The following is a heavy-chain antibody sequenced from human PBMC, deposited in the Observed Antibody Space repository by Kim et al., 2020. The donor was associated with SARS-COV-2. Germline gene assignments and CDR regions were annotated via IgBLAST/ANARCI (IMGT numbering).Heavy chain of an antibody. J-gene: IGHJ4*02. CDR2: IIPIFGTA. CDR1: GGTFSSYA. Sequence: SVKVSCKASGGTFSSYAISWVRQAPGQGLEWMGGIIPIFGTANYAQKFQGRVTITADESTSTAYMELSSLRSEDTAVYYCARGVYWNSQGCFDYWGQGTLVTVSS. CDR3: ARGVYWNSQGCFDY. V-gene: IGHV1-69*13. D-gene: IGHD1-7*01.